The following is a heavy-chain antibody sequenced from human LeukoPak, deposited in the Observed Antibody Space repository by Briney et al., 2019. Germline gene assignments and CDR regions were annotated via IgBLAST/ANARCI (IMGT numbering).Heavy chain of an antibody. J-gene: IGHJ3*02. CDR2: IAHSGNT. CDR3: ARARYRIDASDI. V-gene: IGHV4-38-2*02. Sequence: PSETLSLTGTGSGNSSSSGYYWGWIRQPPGKGLRWIGSIAHSGNTYYNPSLKSRVTISVDTSKNQFALKLSSVTAADTPVYYCARARYRIDASDIWGQGTMVTVSS. CDR1: GNSSSSGYY. D-gene: IGHD3-16*02.